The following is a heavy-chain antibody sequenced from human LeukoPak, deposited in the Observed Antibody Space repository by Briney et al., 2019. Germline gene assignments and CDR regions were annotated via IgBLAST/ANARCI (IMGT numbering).Heavy chain of an antibody. Sequence: GGSLRLSCAASGFTFSTYAMSWVRQAPGKGLEWVPVIGGSGVNTYYADSVKGRLTISRDNSKSTVYLQLNSLRAEDTAVYFCAKGGWLEYWGQGTLVTVSS. V-gene: IGHV3-23*01. CDR2: IGGSGVNT. D-gene: IGHD6-19*01. J-gene: IGHJ4*02. CDR3: AKGGWLEY. CDR1: GFTFSTYA.